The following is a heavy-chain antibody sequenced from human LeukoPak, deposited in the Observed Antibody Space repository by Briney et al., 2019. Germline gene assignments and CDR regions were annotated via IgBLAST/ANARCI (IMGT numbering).Heavy chain of an antibody. J-gene: IGHJ3*01. CDR2: IDPSGGTT. CDR1: GYSFTSLY. CDR3: ARDRARVGTKDDAFDV. V-gene: IGHV1-46*01. D-gene: IGHD3-10*01. Sequence: ASVKVSCKASGYSFTSLYMHWVRQASGQPPERMGAIDPSGGTTRYAQKFQGRITMTRDTSTSTVHLELSSLRYDDTAVYYCARDRARVGTKDDAFDVWGQGTMVIVSS.